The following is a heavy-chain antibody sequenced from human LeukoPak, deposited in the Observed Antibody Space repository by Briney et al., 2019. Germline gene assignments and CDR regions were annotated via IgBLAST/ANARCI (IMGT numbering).Heavy chain of an antibody. D-gene: IGHD4-17*01. Sequence: GASVKVSCKASGYTFTGYYMHWVRQAPGQGLEWMGWINPNSGGTNYAQKFQGRVTMTRDTSISTAYMELSRLRSDDTAVYYCARAIRHGEKYYFDYWGQGTLVTVSS. CDR3: ARAIRHGEKYYFDY. V-gene: IGHV1-2*02. CDR1: GYTFTGYY. CDR2: INPNSGGT. J-gene: IGHJ4*02.